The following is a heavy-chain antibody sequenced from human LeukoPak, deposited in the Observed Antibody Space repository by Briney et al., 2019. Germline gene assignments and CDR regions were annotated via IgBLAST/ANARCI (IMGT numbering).Heavy chain of an antibody. Sequence: GGSLRLSCAASGFTFSSYEMNWVRQAPGKGLECISVIYSGGSTDYADSVKGRLTISRDNSKNTLYLQMNSLRAEDTAVYYCARVVDHDYGDYYLDYWGQGTLVAVSS. D-gene: IGHD4-17*01. V-gene: IGHV3-53*01. J-gene: IGHJ4*02. CDR1: GFTFSSYE. CDR2: IYSGGST. CDR3: ARVVDHDYGDYYLDY.